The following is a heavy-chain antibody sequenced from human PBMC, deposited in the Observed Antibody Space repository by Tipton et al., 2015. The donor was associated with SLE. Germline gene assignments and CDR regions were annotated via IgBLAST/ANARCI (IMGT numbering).Heavy chain of an antibody. J-gene: IGHJ6*02. CDR1: GFTFSSYS. CDR3: ARDYNHRYFYYGMDV. D-gene: IGHD1-1*01. Sequence: SLRLSCAASGFTFSSYSMNWVRQAPGKGLEWVSSISSSSSYIYYADSVKGRFTISRDNAKNTLFLQMNSLRAEDTAVYYCARDYNHRYFYYGMDVWGQGTTVTVS. CDR2: ISSSSSYI. V-gene: IGHV3-21*01.